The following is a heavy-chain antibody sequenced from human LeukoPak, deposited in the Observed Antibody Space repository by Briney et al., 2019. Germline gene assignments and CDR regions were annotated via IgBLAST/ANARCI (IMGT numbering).Heavy chain of an antibody. D-gene: IGHD2-2*01. J-gene: IGHJ6*02. V-gene: IGHV1-2*02. Sequence: ASVKLSCKATGYTFTGYYMHWVRQAPGQGLEWVGCINPDSDGTNYAQKFQGRVTMTRDTSNSTAYMELSRLRSDDTAVYYCATDRARVVPAAMPKPNYYYYGMDVWGHGTTVTVSS. CDR2: INPDSDGT. CDR1: GYTFTGYY. CDR3: ATDRARVVPAAMPKPNYYYYGMDV.